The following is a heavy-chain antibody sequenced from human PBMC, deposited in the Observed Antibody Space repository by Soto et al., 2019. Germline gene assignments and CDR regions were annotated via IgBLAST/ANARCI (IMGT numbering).Heavy chain of an antibody. V-gene: IGHV4-31*03. CDR3: AREATPRKTRRGWFDP. CDR1: GGSISSGGYY. J-gene: IGHJ5*02. D-gene: IGHD2-15*01. Sequence: SETLSLTCTVSGGSISSGGYYWSWIRQHPGKGLEWIGYIYYSGSTYYNPSLKSRVTISVDTSKNQFSLKLSSVTAADTAVYYCAREATPRKTRRGWFDPWGQGTLVTVSS. CDR2: IYYSGST.